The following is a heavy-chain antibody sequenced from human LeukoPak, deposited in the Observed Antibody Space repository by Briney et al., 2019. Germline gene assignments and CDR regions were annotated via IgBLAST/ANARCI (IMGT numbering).Heavy chain of an antibody. D-gene: IGHD2-2*01. V-gene: IGHV3-15*01. CDR3: TTAQPPDYYFDY. J-gene: IGHJ4*02. CDR1: GFTFSNAW. CDR2: IKSKTDGGTT. Sequence: GGSLRLSCAASGFTFSNAWMSWVRQAPGKGLEWVCRIKSKTDGGTTDYAAPVKGRFTISRDDSKNTLYLQMNSLKTEDTAVYYCTTAQPPDYYFDYWGQGTLVTVSS.